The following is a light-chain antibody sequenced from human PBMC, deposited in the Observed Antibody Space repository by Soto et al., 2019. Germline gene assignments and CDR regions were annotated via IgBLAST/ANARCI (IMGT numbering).Light chain of an antibody. Sequence: QSVLTQPASVSGSPGQSITISCTGTSSDVVGYNYVSWYQQHPGKAPKLMIYEVSNRPSGVSNRFSGSKSGNTASLTISGFQAEDEADYYCSSYTSSSTLVVFGGGTKLTVL. CDR2: EVS. CDR1: SSDVVGYNY. J-gene: IGLJ2*01. CDR3: SSYTSSSTLVV. V-gene: IGLV2-14*01.